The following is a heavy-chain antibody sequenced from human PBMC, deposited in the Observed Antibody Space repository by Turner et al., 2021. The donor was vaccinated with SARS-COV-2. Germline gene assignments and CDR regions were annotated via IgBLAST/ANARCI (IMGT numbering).Heavy chain of an antibody. J-gene: IGHJ3*02. CDR1: GFTFSSYW. D-gene: IGHD3-16*01. CDR3: ARVSGAAVWGNYAFDI. CDR2: IKQDGSEK. Sequence: EVQLVESGGGLVQPGGSLRLSCAASGFTFSSYWMSWVRQAPGKGTEWVAKIKQDGSEKYYVDSVKGRFTISRDNAKNSLYLQMSSLRAEDTAVYYCARVSGAAVWGNYAFDIWGQGTMVTVSS. V-gene: IGHV3-7*01.